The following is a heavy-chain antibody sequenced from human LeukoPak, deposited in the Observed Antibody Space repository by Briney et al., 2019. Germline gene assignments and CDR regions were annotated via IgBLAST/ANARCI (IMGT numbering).Heavy chain of an antibody. CDR3: ARDRRGPFDY. D-gene: IGHD3-10*01. Sequence: PGGSLRLSCAASGFTFSSYWMNWARQAPGKGLEWVASINHNGNVNYYVDSVKGRFTISRDNAKNSLYLQMNSLRAEDTAVYYCARDRRGPFDYWGQGTLVTVSS. CDR2: INHNGNVN. J-gene: IGHJ4*02. CDR1: GFTFSSYW. V-gene: IGHV3-7*03.